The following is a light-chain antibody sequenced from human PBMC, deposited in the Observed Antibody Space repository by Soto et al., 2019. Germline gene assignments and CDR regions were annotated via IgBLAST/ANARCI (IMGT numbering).Light chain of an antibody. CDR2: MND. V-gene: IGLV1-47*01. CDR1: SSNIGINF. Sequence: QLVLTQPPSASGAPGQRVTISCSGSSSNIGINFVYWYQQFPGTAPKLIMSMNDQRPSGVPDRFSGSKSGTSASLAISGLRSEDEADYICATWDDSMISPVFGGGTKLTVL. CDR3: ATWDDSMISPV. J-gene: IGLJ3*02.